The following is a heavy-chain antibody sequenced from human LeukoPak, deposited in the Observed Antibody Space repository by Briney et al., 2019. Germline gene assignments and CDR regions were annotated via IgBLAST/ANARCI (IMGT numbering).Heavy chain of an antibody. D-gene: IGHD1-26*01. CDR3: ASNLSGSYYNWFDP. CDR1: GGSLSSGSYY. J-gene: IGHJ5*02. V-gene: IGHV4-61*01. Sequence: SETLSLTCTVSGGSLSSGSYYWGWIRQPPGKGLEWIGYIYYSGSTNYNPSLKSRVTISVDTSKNQFSLKLSSVTAADTAVYYCASNLSGSYYNWFDPWGQGTLVTVSS. CDR2: IYYSGST.